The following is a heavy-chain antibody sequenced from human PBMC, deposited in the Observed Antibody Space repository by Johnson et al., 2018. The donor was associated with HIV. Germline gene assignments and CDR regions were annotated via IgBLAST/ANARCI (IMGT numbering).Heavy chain of an antibody. Sequence: VQLVESVGGVVQPGRSLRLSCAASGFTFSSYAMNWVRQAPGKGLEWVALMSYDGSNKFYADSLKGRFTVSRDISKNTLYLQINGLSAEDTAVYYCARDRRVAAITYAFDFWGQGTMVTVSS. V-gene: IGHV3-30*04. CDR3: ARDRRVAAITYAFDF. D-gene: IGHD6-13*01. J-gene: IGHJ3*01. CDR1: GFTFSSYA. CDR2: MSYDGSNK.